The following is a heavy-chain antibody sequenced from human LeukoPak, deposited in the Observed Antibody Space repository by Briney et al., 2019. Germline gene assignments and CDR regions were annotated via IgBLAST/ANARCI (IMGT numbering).Heavy chain of an antibody. D-gene: IGHD4-17*01. J-gene: IGHJ4*02. CDR1: GYTFTSYG. Sequence: ASVKVSCKASGYTFTSYGISWVRQAPGQGLEWMGWISAYNGNTNYAQKLQGRVTMTTDTSTSTAYMELRSLRSDDTAVYYCARDTTTTVTTYGLDYWGQGTLVTVSS. V-gene: IGHV1-18*01. CDR3: ARDTTTTVTTYGLDY. CDR2: ISAYNGNT.